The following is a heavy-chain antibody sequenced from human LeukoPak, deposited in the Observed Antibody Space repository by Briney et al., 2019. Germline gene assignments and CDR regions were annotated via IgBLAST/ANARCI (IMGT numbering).Heavy chain of an antibody. CDR2: ISDSGHRT. Sequence: WGSLTLSCAASTFSFRNFAMSWVRLAPGKGLEWVSGISDSGHRTDYADSVEGRFTISRDNSKNTLYLQVDSLRAEDTALYYCARKKWEPTSNDAFDIWGQGTMVTVSS. D-gene: IGHD1-26*01. V-gene: IGHV3-23*01. CDR1: TFSFRNFA. CDR3: ARKKWEPTSNDAFDI. J-gene: IGHJ3*02.